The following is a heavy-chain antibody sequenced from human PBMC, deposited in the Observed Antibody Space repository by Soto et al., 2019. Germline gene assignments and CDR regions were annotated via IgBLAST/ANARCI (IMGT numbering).Heavy chain of an antibody. CDR2: TYYKSKWYN. Sequence: PSQTLSLTCAISRDSVSSNSVAWNWIRQSPSRGLEWLGRTYYKSKWYNDYAVSVKSRITINPDTSRNQCSLQLNSVTPEDTAVYYCARDTPAKGSYFDYWGQGTLVTVSS. CDR3: ARDTPAKGSYFDY. D-gene: IGHD1-26*01. CDR1: RDSVSSNSVA. V-gene: IGHV6-1*01. J-gene: IGHJ4*02.